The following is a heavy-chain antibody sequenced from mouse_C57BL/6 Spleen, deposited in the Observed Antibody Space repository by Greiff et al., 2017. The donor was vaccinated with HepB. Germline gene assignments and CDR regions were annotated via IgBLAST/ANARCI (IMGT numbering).Heavy chain of an antibody. D-gene: IGHD1-1*01. Sequence: EVQLVESGGGLVQPGGSMKLSCVASGFTFSNYWMNWVRQSPEKGLEWVAQIRLKSDNYATHYAESVKGRFTISRDDSKSSVYLQMNNLRAEDTGIYYCLGFYYYGSSFYFDYWGQGTTLTVSS. V-gene: IGHV6-3*01. CDR3: LGFYYYGSSFYFDY. CDR2: IRLKSDNYAT. CDR1: GFTFSNYW. J-gene: IGHJ2*01.